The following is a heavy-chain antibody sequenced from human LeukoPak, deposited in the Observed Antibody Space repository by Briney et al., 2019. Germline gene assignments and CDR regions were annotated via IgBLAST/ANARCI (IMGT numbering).Heavy chain of an antibody. Sequence: SEALSLTCTVSGGSISSSSYYWGWIRQPPGKGLEWIGSIYYSASTYYNPSLKSRVTISLDTSKNQFSLKLSSVTAADTAVYYGARSPFDWLFYRPDWLDPWGQGTLVTVSS. CDR2: IYYSAST. V-gene: IGHV4-39*01. J-gene: IGHJ5*02. CDR3: ARSPFDWLFYRPDWLDP. D-gene: IGHD3-9*01. CDR1: GGSISSSSYY.